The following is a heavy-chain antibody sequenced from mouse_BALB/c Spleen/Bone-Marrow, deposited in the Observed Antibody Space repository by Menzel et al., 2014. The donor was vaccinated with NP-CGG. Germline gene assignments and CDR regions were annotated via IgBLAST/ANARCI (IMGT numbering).Heavy chain of an antibody. V-gene: IGHV2-2*02. CDR2: MWSGGST. Sequence: VQLQQSGPGLVQPSQSLSITCTVSGFSLTSDGVHWVRQSPRKGLEWLGVMWSGGSTDYNAAFISRLSISKNNSRGQVFFKMSSLQTNDTAIYYCARNGHYYSMDYWGQGTSVTVSS. J-gene: IGHJ4*01. CDR3: ARNGHYYSMDY. CDR1: GFSLTSDG.